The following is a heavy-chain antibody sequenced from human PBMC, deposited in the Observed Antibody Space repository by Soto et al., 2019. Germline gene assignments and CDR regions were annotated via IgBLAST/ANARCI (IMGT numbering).Heavy chain of an antibody. CDR2: IKPNSGGT. D-gene: IGHD2-2*02. CDR3: TRSHTEGYCTITGCYTRPLYGMDV. CDR1: GYTFSGYY. Sequence: QEQLVQSGAEVKKPGASVKVSCKASGYTFSGYYIHWLRQAPGQGLEWMGWIKPNSGGTNYAQKFQGRVTVTRDTPTSTAYMERSKLTSDDTAVYYCTRSHTEGYCTITGCYTRPLYGMDVWGQGTTVTVSS. V-gene: IGHV1-2*02. J-gene: IGHJ6*02.